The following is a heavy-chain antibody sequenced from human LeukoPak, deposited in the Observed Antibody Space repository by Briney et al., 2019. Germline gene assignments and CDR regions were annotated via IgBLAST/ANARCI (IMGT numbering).Heavy chain of an antibody. CDR1: GFTFSSYA. Sequence: GDSLRLSCAASGFTFSSYAMTWVRQAPGKGLEWVSAISGSGGSTDYADSVKGRFTISRDNSKNTPYLQMNSLRAEDTAVYYCAKDLGELPHDYWGQGTLVTVSS. CDR2: ISGSGGST. V-gene: IGHV3-23*01. CDR3: AKDLGELPHDY. J-gene: IGHJ4*02. D-gene: IGHD3-16*01.